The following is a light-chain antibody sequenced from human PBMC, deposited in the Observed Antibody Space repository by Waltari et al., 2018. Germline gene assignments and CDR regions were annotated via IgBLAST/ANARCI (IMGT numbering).Light chain of an antibody. Sequence: DIVMTQSPDSLAVALGERATLNCKSSQSVLYHSNDKNYLAWYQQKPGQPPELLISWASTRESGVPDRFSGSGSWTDFTLTISRLQAEDVAVYYCQQYYRSRTFGQGTKVEI. CDR3: QQYYRSRT. V-gene: IGKV4-1*01. CDR1: QSVLYHSNDKNY. CDR2: WAS. J-gene: IGKJ1*01.